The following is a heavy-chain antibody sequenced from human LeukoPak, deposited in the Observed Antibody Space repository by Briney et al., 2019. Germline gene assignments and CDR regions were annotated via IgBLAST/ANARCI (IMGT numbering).Heavy chain of an antibody. J-gene: IGHJ6*03. D-gene: IGHD6-6*01. CDR1: GYTLTELS. Sequence: ASVKVSCKVSGYTLTELSMHWVRQAPGKGLEWMGGFDPEDGETIYAQKFQGRVTMTEDTSTDTVYMQLSSLRSEHTAVYYCASPSSSSSYYYYYLDVWGKGTTVTVSS. CDR2: FDPEDGET. CDR3: ASPSSSSSYYYYYLDV. V-gene: IGHV1-24*01.